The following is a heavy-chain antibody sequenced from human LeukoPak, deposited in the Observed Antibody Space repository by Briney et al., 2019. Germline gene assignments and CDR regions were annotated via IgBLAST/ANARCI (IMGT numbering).Heavy chain of an antibody. D-gene: IGHD1/OR15-1a*01. J-gene: IGHJ3*02. CDR3: AREKKTGTRPYDAFDI. CDR1: GGSISSSSHY. V-gene: IGHV4-39*07. Sequence: SETLSLTCTVSGGSISSSSHYWGWIRQPPGKGLEWIGSIYHSGSTYYNPSLKSRVTISVDTSKNQFSLKLSSVTAADTAVYYCAREKKTGTRPYDAFDIWGQGTMVTVSS. CDR2: IYHSGST.